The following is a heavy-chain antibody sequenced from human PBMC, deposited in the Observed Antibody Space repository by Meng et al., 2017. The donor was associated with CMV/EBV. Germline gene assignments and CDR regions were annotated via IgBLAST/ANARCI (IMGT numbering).Heavy chain of an antibody. CDR2: IYPGDSDT. Sequence: GGSLRLSCKGSGYSFTSYWIGWVRQMPGKGLEWMGIIYPGDSDTRYSPSFQGQVTISADKSISTAYLQWNSLRAEDTAVYYCARGYCSSTSCYTVYYYYYGMDVWGQGTTVTVSS. D-gene: IGHD2-2*02. CDR1: GYSFTSYW. CDR3: ARGYCSSTSCYTVYYYYYGMDV. V-gene: IGHV5-51*01. J-gene: IGHJ6*02.